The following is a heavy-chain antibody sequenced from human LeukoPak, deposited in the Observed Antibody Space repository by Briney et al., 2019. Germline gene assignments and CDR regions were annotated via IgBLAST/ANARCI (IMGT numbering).Heavy chain of an antibody. V-gene: IGHV3-48*03. Sequence: PGGSLRLSCAASGFTFSSYEMNWVRQAPGKGLEWVSYISSSGSTIYYADSVKGRFTISRDNAKNSPYLQMNSLRAEDTAVYYCARGYYYGSGSYLWGQGTLVTVSS. CDR2: ISSSGSTI. J-gene: IGHJ4*02. CDR3: ARGYYYGSGSYL. D-gene: IGHD3-10*01. CDR1: GFTFSSYE.